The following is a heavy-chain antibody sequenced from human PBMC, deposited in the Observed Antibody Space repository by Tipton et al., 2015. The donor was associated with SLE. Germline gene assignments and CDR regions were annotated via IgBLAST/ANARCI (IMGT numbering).Heavy chain of an antibody. J-gene: IGHJ4*02. Sequence: TLSLTCTVFGGSISSSSYYWGWIRQPPGKGLEWIGTIYYSGSTYYNPSLKSRVTISVDTSKNQFSLKLSSVTATDTAVYYCATLGGFLEWPYWGQGTLVTVSS. CDR2: IYYSGST. CDR3: ATLGGFLEWPY. D-gene: IGHD3-3*01. CDR1: GGSISSSSYY. V-gene: IGHV4-39*01.